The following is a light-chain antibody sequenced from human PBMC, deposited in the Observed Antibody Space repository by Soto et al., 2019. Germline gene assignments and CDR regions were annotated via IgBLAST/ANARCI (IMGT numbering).Light chain of an antibody. Sequence: DIQMTQSPSTLSASVGERVTITCRASQSVSNWLAWYQQKPGKAPKLLIYDVSSLKSGVPSRFSGSGYGTEFILTISSLQPDDCATYYCQQFDSYSWTFGQGTKVDIK. CDR3: QQFDSYSWT. CDR2: DVS. CDR1: QSVSNW. V-gene: IGKV1-5*01. J-gene: IGKJ1*01.